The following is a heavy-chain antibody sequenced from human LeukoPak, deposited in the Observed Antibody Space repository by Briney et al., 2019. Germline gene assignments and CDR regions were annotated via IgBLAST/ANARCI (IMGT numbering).Heavy chain of an antibody. D-gene: IGHD3-10*01. Sequence: GGSLRLSCAGSRFTFDDFGMSWVRQAPGKGLEWVSSISSSSSYIYYADSVKGRFTISRDNAKNSLYLQMNSLRAEDTAVYYCARTAYYGSGSPCDYWGQGTLVTVSS. CDR2: ISSSSSYI. CDR1: RFTFDDFG. CDR3: ARTAYYGSGSPCDY. V-gene: IGHV3-21*01. J-gene: IGHJ4*02.